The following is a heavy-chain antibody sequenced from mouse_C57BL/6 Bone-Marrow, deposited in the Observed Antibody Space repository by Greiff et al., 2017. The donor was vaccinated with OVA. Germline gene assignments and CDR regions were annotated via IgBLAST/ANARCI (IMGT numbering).Heavy chain of an antibody. V-gene: IGHV1-69*01. CDR2: IDPSDSYT. J-gene: IGHJ1*03. D-gene: IGHD1-1*01. CDR1: GYTFTSYW. Sequence: QVQLQQPGAELVMPGASVKLSCKASGYTFTSYWMHWVKQRPGQGLEWIGEIDPSDSYTNYNQKFKGKSTLTVDKSSSTAYMQLRSLTSEDSAVYYCARITTVVATGELYWYFDVWGTGTTVTVSS. CDR3: ARITTVVATGELYWYFDV.